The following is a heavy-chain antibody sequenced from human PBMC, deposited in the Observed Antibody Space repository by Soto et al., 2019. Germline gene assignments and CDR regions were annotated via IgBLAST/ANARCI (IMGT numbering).Heavy chain of an antibody. D-gene: IGHD2-15*01. V-gene: IGHV1-8*01. CDR1: GYSFTSYD. J-gene: IGHJ3*02. Sequence: QVQMVQSGAEVKKPGASVKVSCRASGYSFTSYDVNWVRQATGQGLEWMGWMNPNSGNTAFAQKFQGRVTMTSDTPISTAYMELRGLRSEDTAVYYCARYPYTSYCSDGSCSYDAFDIWGQGTVVTVSS. CDR3: ARYPYTSYCSDGSCSYDAFDI. CDR2: MNPNSGNT.